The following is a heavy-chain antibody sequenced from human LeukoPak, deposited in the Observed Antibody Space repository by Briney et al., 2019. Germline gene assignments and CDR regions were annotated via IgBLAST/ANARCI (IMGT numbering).Heavy chain of an antibody. CDR1: GLTFDDYA. D-gene: IGHD6-19*01. J-gene: IGHJ5*02. CDR2: ISWNSGSI. V-gene: IGHV3-9*01. CDR3: AKEFSSGLDP. Sequence: GGSLRLSCAASGLTFDDYAMHWVRQAPGKGLEWVSGISWNSGSIGYADSVKGRFTISRDNAKNSLYMQMNSLRAEDTALYYCAKEFSSGLDPWGPGTLVTVSS.